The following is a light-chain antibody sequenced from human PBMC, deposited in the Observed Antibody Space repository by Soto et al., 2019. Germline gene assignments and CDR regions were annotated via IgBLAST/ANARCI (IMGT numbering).Light chain of an antibody. V-gene: IGKV3-20*01. J-gene: IGKJ1*01. CDR1: QSVISN. CDR3: QQYGSSPWT. Sequence: EIVLTQSPDTLSVSPGESVTLSCRASQSVISNLAWYQQKLGQAPRLLIYGASTRASGIPDRFSGSGSGTDFTLTISRLEPEDFAVYYCQQYGSSPWTFGQGTKVDNK. CDR2: GAS.